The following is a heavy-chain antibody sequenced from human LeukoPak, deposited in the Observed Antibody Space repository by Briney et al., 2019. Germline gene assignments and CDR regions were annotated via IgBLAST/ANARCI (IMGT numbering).Heavy chain of an antibody. CDR2: IYYSGST. J-gene: IGHJ4*02. CDR1: GGSISSGGYY. V-gene: IGHV4-31*03. Sequence: SETLSLTCTVSGGSISSGGYYWSWIRQHPGKGLEWIGYIYYSGSTYYNPSLKSRVTISVDTSENQFSLKLSSVTAADTAVYYCARVVAAAGMSFDYWGQGTLVTVSS. CDR3: ARVVAAAGMSFDY. D-gene: IGHD6-13*01.